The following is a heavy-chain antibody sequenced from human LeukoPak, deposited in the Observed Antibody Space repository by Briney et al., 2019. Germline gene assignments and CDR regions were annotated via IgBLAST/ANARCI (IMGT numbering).Heavy chain of an antibody. J-gene: IGHJ4*02. V-gene: IGHV1-8*01. CDR3: ARGQMPYYYDRSGYYYESDY. Sequence: ASVKVSCEASGYTFTSYDINWVRQATGQGLEWMGWMNPNSANTGYAQKFQGRVTMTRNTSISTAYTELSSLRSEDTAVYYCARGQMPYYYDRSGYYYESDYWGQGTLVTVSS. D-gene: IGHD3-22*01. CDR2: MNPNSANT. CDR1: GYTFTSYD.